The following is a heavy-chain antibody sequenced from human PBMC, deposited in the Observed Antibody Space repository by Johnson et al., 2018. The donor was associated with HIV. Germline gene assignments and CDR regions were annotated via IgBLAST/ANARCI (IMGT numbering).Heavy chain of an antibody. D-gene: IGHD4-11*01. CDR3: ARIDYSNYEEAFDI. J-gene: IGHJ3*02. V-gene: IGHV3-66*01. CDR2: IYSGGST. Sequence: VQLVESGGGVVRPGRSLRLSCAACEFTFSRFAMHWVRQAPGKGLEWVSVIYSGGSTYYADSVTGRFTISRDNSKNTLYLQMNSLRAEDTAVYYCARIDYSNYEEAFDIWGQGTMVTVSS. CDR1: EFTFSRFA.